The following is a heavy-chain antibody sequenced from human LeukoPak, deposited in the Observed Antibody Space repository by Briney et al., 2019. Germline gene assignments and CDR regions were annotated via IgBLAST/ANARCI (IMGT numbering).Heavy chain of an antibody. CDR1: GFTFSDYG. Sequence: GGSLRLSCAASGFTFSDYGMHWVRQAPGKGLEWVALIWYDGTNKYYVDSVKGRFTISRDNSKNTLYLQMKSLRADDTAVYYCARDRYGIRRDYFDYWGQGILVTVSS. D-gene: IGHD5-18*01. CDR3: ARDRYGIRRDYFDY. J-gene: IGHJ4*02. CDR2: IWYDGTNK. V-gene: IGHV3-33*01.